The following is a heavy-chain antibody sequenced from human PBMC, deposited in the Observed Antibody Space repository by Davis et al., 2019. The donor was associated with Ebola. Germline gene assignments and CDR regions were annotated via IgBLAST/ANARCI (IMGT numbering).Heavy chain of an antibody. CDR3: ARDLVKNGDLGFDP. CDR1: GFTFSSYS. D-gene: IGHD2-21*02. V-gene: IGHV4-38-2*02. Sequence: MPGGSLRLSCAASGFTFSSYSMNWVRQAPGKGLEWIASISHSRSPYYNPSLQSRASISVDTSGNQFSLKLTSVSAADTAVYYCARDLVKNGDLGFDPWGQGTLVTVSS. CDR2: ISHSRSP. J-gene: IGHJ5*02.